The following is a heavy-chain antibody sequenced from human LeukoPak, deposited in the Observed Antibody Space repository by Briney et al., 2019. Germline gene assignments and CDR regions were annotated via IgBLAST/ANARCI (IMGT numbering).Heavy chain of an antibody. V-gene: IGHV3-64D*09. CDR2: IATDGGGT. CDR1: GLTLSTYA. J-gene: IGHJ4*02. Sequence: GGSLRLSCSGSGLTLSTYAMHWVRQAPGKGLEYVSAIATDGGGTYYADSVKGRFTISRDKSKNTLYLQMRSLRAEDTAVYYCMTRDTSGYWGQGTLVTVCS. D-gene: IGHD3-10*01. CDR3: MTRDTSGY.